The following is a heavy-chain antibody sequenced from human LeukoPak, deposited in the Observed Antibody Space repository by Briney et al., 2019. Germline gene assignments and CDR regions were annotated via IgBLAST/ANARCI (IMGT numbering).Heavy chain of an antibody. J-gene: IGHJ6*03. CDR3: ARGMTQCMDV. CDR2: MSPNSGNT. V-gene: IGHV1-8*01. CDR1: GYTFTSYD. Sequence: GASVKVSCKTSGYTFTSYDINWVRQATGQGGEWMGYMSPNSGNTGYAQNIQGRVTMTRNTSINTAYMELSSLRSEDTAVYYCARGMTQCMDVWGKGTTVTVSS. D-gene: IGHD3-16*01.